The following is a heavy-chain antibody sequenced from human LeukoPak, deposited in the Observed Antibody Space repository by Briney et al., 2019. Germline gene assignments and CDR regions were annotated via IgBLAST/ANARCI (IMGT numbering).Heavy chain of an antibody. V-gene: IGHV4-59*08. CDR3: ARKGQHVWTADY. J-gene: IGHJ4*02. CDR1: GGSISEYS. D-gene: IGHD6-6*01. Sequence: SETLSLTCAVSGGSISEYSWSWIRQPPGKGLEWIGLFSYNGSTNYNPSLRSRVSISIDTSRDYLSLKLTSVTAADTAVYYCARKGQHVWTADYWGQGTLVTVSS. CDR2: FSYNGST.